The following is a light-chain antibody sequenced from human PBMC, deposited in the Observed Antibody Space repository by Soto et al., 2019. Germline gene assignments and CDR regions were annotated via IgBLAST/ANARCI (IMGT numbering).Light chain of an antibody. J-gene: IGLJ3*02. CDR1: TSDIGNYNL. Sequence: QSVLTQPASVSGSPGQSITISCTGTTSDIGNYNLVSWNQHHPGKAPKLLIYEVYKRPSGVSDRFSGSKSGNMASLTISGLQADDETDYYCCSYAGGSWVFGGGTKLTVL. CDR3: CSYAGGSWV. CDR2: EVY. V-gene: IGLV2-23*02.